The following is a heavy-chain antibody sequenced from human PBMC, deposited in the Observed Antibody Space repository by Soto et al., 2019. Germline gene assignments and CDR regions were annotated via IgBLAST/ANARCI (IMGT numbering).Heavy chain of an antibody. CDR3: AKGDNLGPKTGYAFDP. Sequence: PSQTLSLTCAISGDSVSSYSAAWNWIRQSPSGGLEWLGRTYYRSRFFSDYAESVKSRIIINPDTSKNQFSLQLNSVTPEDTVVYFCAKGDNLGPKTGYAFDPWGQGIMVTVSS. V-gene: IGHV6-1*01. CDR2: TYYRSRFFS. CDR1: GDSVSSYSAA. J-gene: IGHJ5*02. D-gene: IGHD5-12*01.